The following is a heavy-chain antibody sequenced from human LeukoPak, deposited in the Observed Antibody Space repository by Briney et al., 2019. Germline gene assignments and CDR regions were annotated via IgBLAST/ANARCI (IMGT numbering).Heavy chain of an antibody. CDR2: IKSKTDGGTT. D-gene: IGHD6-6*01. J-gene: IGHJ6*03. CDR3: TQGSSSSGYYYYMDV. Sequence: PGGSLRLSCAASGFTFSNAWMSWVRQAPGKGLEWVGRIKSKTDGGTTDYAAPVRGRSTISRDDSKNTLYLQMNSLKTEDTAVYYCTQGSSSSGYYYYMDVWGKGTTVTVSS. V-gene: IGHV3-15*01. CDR1: GFTFSNAW.